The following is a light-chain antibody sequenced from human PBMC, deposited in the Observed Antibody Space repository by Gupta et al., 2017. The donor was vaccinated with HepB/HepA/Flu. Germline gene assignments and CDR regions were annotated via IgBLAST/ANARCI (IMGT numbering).Light chain of an antibody. CDR3: KQLKSYPST. Sequence: DIQLPQSPSFLSASVGDRVTITCRASQGISSYLAWYQQKPGKAPKLLIYAASTLQSGVPSRFSGSGSGTEFTLKISRLEPEDVATYYCKQLKSYPSTFGQGTQLEIK. J-gene: IGKJ5*01. CDR2: AAS. V-gene: IGKV1-9*01. CDR1: QGISSY.